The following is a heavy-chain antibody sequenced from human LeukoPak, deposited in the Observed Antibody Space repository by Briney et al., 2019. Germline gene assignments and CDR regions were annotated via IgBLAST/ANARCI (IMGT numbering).Heavy chain of an antibody. CDR1: GFMLSSDA. CDR2: ISYDGSNK. Sequence: QPGRSLRLSCAASGFMLSSDAMHWVRQAPGKGLEWVAVISYDGSNKYYADSEKGRITISRDNSKNMLYLEMSSLRAEDTAVYYCARGSQWLDSWFDCWGQGTLVTVSS. D-gene: IGHD6-19*01. CDR3: ARGSQWLDSWFDC. J-gene: IGHJ4*02. V-gene: IGHV3-30-3*01.